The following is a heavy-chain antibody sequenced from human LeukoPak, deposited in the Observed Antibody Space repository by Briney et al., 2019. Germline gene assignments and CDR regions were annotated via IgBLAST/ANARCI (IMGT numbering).Heavy chain of an antibody. J-gene: IGHJ3*02. CDR1: GGSISSYY. CDR2: IYYSGST. V-gene: IGHV4-59*08. CDR3: ARHDGRAGITIFGVATSDAFDI. Sequence: SETLSLTCTVSGGSISSYYWSWIRQPPGKGLEWIGYIYYSGSTNYNPSLKSRVTISVDTSKNQFSLKLSSVTAADTAVYYCARHDGRAGITIFGVATSDAFDIWGQGTMVTVSS. D-gene: IGHD3-3*01.